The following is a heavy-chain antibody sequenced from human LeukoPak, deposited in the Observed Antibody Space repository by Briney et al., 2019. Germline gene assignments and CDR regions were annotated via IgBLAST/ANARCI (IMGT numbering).Heavy chain of an antibody. V-gene: IGHV4-39*01. Sequence: SETLSLTCTVSGGSINSSPYYWGWIRQPPGKGLEWIGNIYYSGSTYYNPSLKTRVTISVDTSKNQFSLKLTSVTAADTAVYYCARHASVDGNWPRPLDYWGQGSLVTVSS. CDR2: IYYSGST. CDR3: ARHASVDGNWPRPLDY. J-gene: IGHJ4*02. D-gene: IGHD6-19*01. CDR1: GGSINSSPYY.